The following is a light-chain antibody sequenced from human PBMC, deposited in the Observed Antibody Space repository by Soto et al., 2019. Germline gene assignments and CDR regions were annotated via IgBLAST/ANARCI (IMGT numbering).Light chain of an antibody. V-gene: IGKV3-11*01. J-gene: IGKJ5*01. CDR3: QQGGNWPLT. CDR2: DAS. CDR1: QSVSSH. Sequence: EIVLAHSPATLSLSPVERATVSCRASQSVSSHLAWYQQKRGQAPRLLIYDASSRATGIPARFSGSGSGTDFTLTISSLEPEDFAVYYCQQGGNWPLTFGQGTRLEI.